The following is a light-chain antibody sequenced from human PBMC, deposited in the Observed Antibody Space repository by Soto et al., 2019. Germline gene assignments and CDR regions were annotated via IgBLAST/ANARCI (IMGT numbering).Light chain of an antibody. J-gene: IGLJ3*02. CDR2: LNSDGSH. CDR1: SGHNSYA. Sequence: QLVLTQSPSASASLGASVELTCTLSSGHNSYAIAWHQQQPEKGPRYLMKLNSDGSHSKGDGIPDRFSGSSSGAERYLTISSLQSEDEADYYCQTWGTGLLVFGGGTKLTVL. V-gene: IGLV4-69*01. CDR3: QTWGTGLLV.